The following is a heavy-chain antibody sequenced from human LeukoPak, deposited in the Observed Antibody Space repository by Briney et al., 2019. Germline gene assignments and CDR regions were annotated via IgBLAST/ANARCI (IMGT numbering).Heavy chain of an antibody. J-gene: IGHJ6*03. CDR1: GLTFNTHG. V-gene: IGHV3-30*02. CDR2: VEHDGTKK. D-gene: IGHD3-16*01. CDR3: ASLGGNYMDV. Sequence: GGSLRLSCATSGLTFNTHGMHWVRQAPGKGPEWVAFVEHDGTKKYLDSVKGRFSISRDNAKNSLHLQMNSLRAEDTAVYYCASLGGNYMDVWGKGTTVTVSS.